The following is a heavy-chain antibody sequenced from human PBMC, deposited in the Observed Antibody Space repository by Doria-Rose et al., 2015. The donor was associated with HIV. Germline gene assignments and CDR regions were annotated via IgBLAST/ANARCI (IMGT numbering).Heavy chain of an antibody. V-gene: IGHV2-26*01. D-gene: IGHD6-13*01. Sequence: ESGPVLVKPTETLTLTRTVSGVSLSSPGMGVSWIRQPPGKALEWLAHPFSDDGRSYKTSPNSRLTISRGTSKSQVVVTMTDMDPVDTATYYCARIKSSRWYHKYYFDFWGQGTLVIVSA. J-gene: IGHJ4*02. CDR3: ARIKSSRWYHKYYFDF. CDR2: PFSDDGR. CDR1: GVSLSSPGMG.